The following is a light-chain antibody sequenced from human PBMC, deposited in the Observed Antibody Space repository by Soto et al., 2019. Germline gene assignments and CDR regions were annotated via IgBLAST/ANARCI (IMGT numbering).Light chain of an antibody. CDR2: AAS. CDR1: QSITTY. CDR3: QQSYSTPWT. V-gene: IGKV1-39*01. J-gene: IGKJ1*01. Sequence: DIQMTQFPSSLSASVGDRVTITCRASQSITTYLNWYQQKPGKAPKLLIYAASSLKSGVPSRFSGSGFGTDFTLTISSLQPEDFATYSCQQSYSTPWTFGQGTNVEIK.